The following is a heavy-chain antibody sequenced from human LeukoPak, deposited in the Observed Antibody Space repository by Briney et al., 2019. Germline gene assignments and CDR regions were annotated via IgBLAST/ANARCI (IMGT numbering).Heavy chain of an antibody. CDR2: ISGSGGST. J-gene: IGHJ4*02. CDR1: GFTFSSYA. Sequence: PGGSLRLSCAASGFTFSSYAMSWVRQAPGKGLEWVSAISGSGGSTYYADSVKGRFTISRDNSKHTVYLQMNSLRAEDTAVYYCAKDYYDFWSGYYYYFDYWGQGTLVTVSS. V-gene: IGHV3-23*01. CDR3: AKDYYDFWSGYYYYFDY. D-gene: IGHD3-3*01.